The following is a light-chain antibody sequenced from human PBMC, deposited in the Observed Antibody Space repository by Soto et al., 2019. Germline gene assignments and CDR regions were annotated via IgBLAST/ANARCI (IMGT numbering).Light chain of an antibody. CDR1: QSFSSSC. V-gene: IGKV3-20*01. CDR3: QQYGSSPLT. Sequence: EIVLTQSPGTLSLSPGERATLSCRASQSFSSSCLAWYQQKPGQAPRLLIYGASSRATGVPARFSGSGSGTDFTLTISRLEPEDFAVYYCQQYGSSPLTFGGGTKVDIK. J-gene: IGKJ4*01. CDR2: GAS.